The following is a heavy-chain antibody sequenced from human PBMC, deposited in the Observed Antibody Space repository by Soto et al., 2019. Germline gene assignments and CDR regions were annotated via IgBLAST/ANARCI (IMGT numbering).Heavy chain of an antibody. CDR2: IGTSGVDT. Sequence: HPGGSLRLSCAASGFTFSSYAMSWVRQAPGKGLEWVSAIGTSGVDTYYADSVKGRFTISRDNSKNTLYLQMNSLTAEDTAVYYCAKEVGSTRFPFDYWGQGTLVTVSS. J-gene: IGHJ4*02. V-gene: IGHV3-23*01. CDR1: GFTFSSYA. D-gene: IGHD1-26*01. CDR3: AKEVGSTRFPFDY.